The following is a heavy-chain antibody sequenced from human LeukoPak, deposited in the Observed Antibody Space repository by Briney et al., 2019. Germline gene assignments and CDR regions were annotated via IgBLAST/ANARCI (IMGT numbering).Heavy chain of an antibody. V-gene: IGHV3-20*04. Sequence: GGSLRLSCAASGFTFDDYGMSWVRQAPGKGLEGVSGINWNGGSTGYADSVKGRFTISRGNAKNSLYLQMNSLRAEDTALYYCAREVTGERIFDYWGQGTLVTVSS. J-gene: IGHJ4*02. CDR1: GFTFDDYG. CDR2: INWNGGST. D-gene: IGHD1-1*01. CDR3: AREVTGERIFDY.